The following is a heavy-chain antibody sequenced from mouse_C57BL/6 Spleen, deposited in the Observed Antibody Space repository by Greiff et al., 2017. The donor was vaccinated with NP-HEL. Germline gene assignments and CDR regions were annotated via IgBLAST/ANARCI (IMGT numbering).Heavy chain of an antibody. D-gene: IGHD1-1*01. CDR3: ARDGSSPFDY. Sequence: VQLQQSGPELVKPGASVKISCKASGYTFTDYYMNWVKQSHGKSLEWIVDINPNNGGTSYNQKFKGKATLTVDKSSSTAYMELRSLTSEDSAVYYCARDGSSPFDYWGQGTTLTVSS. J-gene: IGHJ2*01. V-gene: IGHV1-26*01. CDR2: INPNNGGT. CDR1: GYTFTDYY.